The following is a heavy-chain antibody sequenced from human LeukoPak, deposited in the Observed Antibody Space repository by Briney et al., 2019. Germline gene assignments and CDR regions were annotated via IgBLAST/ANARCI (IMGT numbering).Heavy chain of an antibody. J-gene: IGHJ3*02. D-gene: IGHD2-15*01. V-gene: IGHV3-48*01. CDR1: GFTFSSYS. CDR2: ISSSSSTI. CDR3: ARNGAYCSGGSCYDAAFDI. Sequence: GGSLRLSCAASGFTFSSYSMNWVRQAPGKGLGWVSYISSSSSTIYYADSVKGRFTISRDNAKNSLYLQMNSLRAEDTAVYYCARNGAYCSGGSCYDAAFDIWGQGTMVTVFS.